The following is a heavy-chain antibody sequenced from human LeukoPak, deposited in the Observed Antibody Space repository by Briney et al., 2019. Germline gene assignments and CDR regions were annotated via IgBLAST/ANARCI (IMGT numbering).Heavy chain of an antibody. Sequence: SETLSLTCTVSGGSISSYYWSWIRQPAGKGLEWIGRIYTSGSTNYNPSLKSRVTMSVDTSKNQFSLKLSSVTAADTAVYYSARDGTTRGEWLSPLDYWGQGTLVTVSS. V-gene: IGHV4-4*07. CDR1: GGSISSYY. J-gene: IGHJ4*02. CDR2: IYTSGST. CDR3: ARDGTTRGEWLSPLDY. D-gene: IGHD3-3*01.